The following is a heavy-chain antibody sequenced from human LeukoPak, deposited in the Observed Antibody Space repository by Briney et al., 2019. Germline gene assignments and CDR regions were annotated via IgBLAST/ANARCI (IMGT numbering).Heavy chain of an antibody. D-gene: IGHD3-10*01. Sequence: SETLSLTCTVSGGSISSSNYYWGWIRQPPGKGLEWIGNIYYSGSTYYNPSLKSRVTISVDTSKNQFSLKLNSVTAADTAVYYCARLRTWGHITMVRGAPKPHDAFDIWGQGTMVTVSS. CDR2: IYYSGST. V-gene: IGHV4-39*01. CDR1: GGSISSSNYY. CDR3: ARLRTWGHITMVRGAPKPHDAFDI. J-gene: IGHJ3*02.